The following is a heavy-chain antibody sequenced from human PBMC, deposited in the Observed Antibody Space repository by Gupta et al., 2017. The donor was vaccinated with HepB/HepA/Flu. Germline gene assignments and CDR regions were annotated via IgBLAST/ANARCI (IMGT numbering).Heavy chain of an antibody. Sequence: QVQLVEPGGGVVQPGGSLRHACSASGFAFSRCGMPWVLQAPGKGLEWVAVVSYDGSRKYYEDSVKGRFTISRDDSKNMLYLQMNSLRVEDTAVYYCSIAYGDGNYYYGMDVWGQGTTVTVSS. CDR3: SIAYGDGNYYYGMDV. D-gene: IGHD4-17*01. CDR2: VSYDGSRK. V-gene: IGHV3-30*03. J-gene: IGHJ6*02. CDR1: GFAFSRCG.